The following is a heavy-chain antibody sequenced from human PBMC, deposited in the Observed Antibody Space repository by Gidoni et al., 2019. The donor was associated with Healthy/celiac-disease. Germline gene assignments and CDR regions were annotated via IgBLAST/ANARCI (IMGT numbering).Heavy chain of an antibody. V-gene: IGHV1-69*01. CDR3: ARDANCSGGSCYLGAFDY. CDR1: GGTFSSYA. CDR2: IIPIFGTA. J-gene: IGHJ4*02. D-gene: IGHD2-15*01. Sequence: QVQLVQSGAEVKKPGSSVKVSCKASGGTFSSYAISWVRQAPGQGLEWMGGIIPIFGTANYAQKFQGRVTITADESTSTAYMELSSLRSEDTAVYYCARDANCSGGSCYLGAFDYWGQGTLVTVSS.